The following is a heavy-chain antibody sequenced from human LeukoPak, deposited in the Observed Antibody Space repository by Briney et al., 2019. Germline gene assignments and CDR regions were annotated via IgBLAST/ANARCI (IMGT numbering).Heavy chain of an antibody. CDR1: GFTFSSYS. CDR3: ARAQEGPLYDFWSGYSLDY. Sequence: PGGSLRLSCAASGFTFSSYSMNWVRQAPGKGLEWVSSISSSSSYIYYADSVKGRFTISRDNAKNSLYLQMNSLRAEDTALYYCARAQEGPLYDFWSGYSLDYWGQGTLVTVSS. D-gene: IGHD3-3*01. CDR2: ISSSSSYI. V-gene: IGHV3-21*04. J-gene: IGHJ4*02.